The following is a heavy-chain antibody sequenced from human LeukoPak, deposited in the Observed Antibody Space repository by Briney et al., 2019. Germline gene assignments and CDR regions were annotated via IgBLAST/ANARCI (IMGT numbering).Heavy chain of an antibody. CDR1: GGSISSYY. CDR2: IYTSGST. CDR3: ARHYCSGGSCYHNWFDP. V-gene: IGHV4-4*09. J-gene: IGHJ5*02. D-gene: IGHD2-15*01. Sequence: SETLSLTCTVSGGSISSYYWSWIRQPPGKGLEWIGYIYTSGSTNYNPSLKSRVAISVDTSKNQFSLKLSSVTAADTAVYYCARHYCSGGSCYHNWFDPWGQGTLVTVSS.